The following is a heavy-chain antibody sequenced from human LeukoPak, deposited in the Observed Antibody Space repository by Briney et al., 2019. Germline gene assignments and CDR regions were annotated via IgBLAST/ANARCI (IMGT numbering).Heavy chain of an antibody. CDR2: ISRTGNIV. D-gene: IGHD2-21*02. J-gene: IGHJ4*02. V-gene: IGHV3-48*02. Sequence: EGSLRLSCVATGFSFSNHSMHWVRQAPGKGLEWVSYISRTGNIVYYADSVKGRFTISRDNAKDSLFLQMDSLRDEDTAVYYCANLTHWGQGILVTVSS. CDR3: ANLTH. CDR1: GFSFSNHS.